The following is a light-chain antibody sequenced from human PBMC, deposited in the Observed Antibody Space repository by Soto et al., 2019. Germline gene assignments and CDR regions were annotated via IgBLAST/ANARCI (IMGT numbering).Light chain of an antibody. CDR3: SSYTSSSTLEV. Sequence: QSVLTQPASVSGSPGQSITISCTGTSSDVGGYNYVSWYQQHPGKAPKLMIYEVSNRPSGVSNRFSGSKSGNTASLTIYGLQAEDEAEYYCSSYTSSSTLEVFGGGTKLTVL. CDR2: EVS. CDR1: SSDVGGYNY. V-gene: IGLV2-14*01. J-gene: IGLJ2*01.